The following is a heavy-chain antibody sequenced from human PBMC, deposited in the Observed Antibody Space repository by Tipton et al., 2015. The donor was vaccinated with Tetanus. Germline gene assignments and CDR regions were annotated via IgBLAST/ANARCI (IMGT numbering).Heavy chain of an antibody. V-gene: IGHV4-39*01. CDR3: VRSTPGTYYDCRGGFDP. CDR1: GGSIGSSTFY. D-gene: IGHD3-10*01. Sequence: TLSLTCSVSGGSIGSSTFYWGWIRQSPEKGLEWIGSMYFSGDTYYNPSLKSRITLSGDASENQFSLKLSSVTAADTAVYYCVRSTPGTYYDCRGGFDPWGQGILVTVSS. J-gene: IGHJ5*02. CDR2: MYFSGDT.